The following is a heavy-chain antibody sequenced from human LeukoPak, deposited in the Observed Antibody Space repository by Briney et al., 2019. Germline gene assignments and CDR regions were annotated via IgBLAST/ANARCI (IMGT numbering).Heavy chain of an antibody. CDR3: VRDRDSTGYYDY. CDR1: GFTFSSYG. Sequence: GGSLRLSCAASGFTFSSYGMHWVRQAPGKGLEWVAFIRYDGTNKYYAESVKGRFTISRDNSKNTLYLQMNSLRAEDTALYYCVRDRDSTGYYDYWGQGTLVTVSS. V-gene: IGHV3-30*02. D-gene: IGHD3-22*01. J-gene: IGHJ4*02. CDR2: IRYDGTNK.